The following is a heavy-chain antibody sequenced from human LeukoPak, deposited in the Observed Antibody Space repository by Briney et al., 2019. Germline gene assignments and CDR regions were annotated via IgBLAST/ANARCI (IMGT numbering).Heavy chain of an antibody. CDR2: IYHSGST. J-gene: IGHJ5*02. V-gene: IGHV4-38-2*02. CDR1: GYSLSSGYY. CDR3: ARDHNWFDP. Sequence: PSETLSLTCAVSGYSLSSGYYWGWIRRPPGKGLEWIGSIYHSGSTYYNPSLKSRVTISVDTSKNQFSLKLSSVTAADTAVYYCARDHNWFDPWGQGTLVTVSS.